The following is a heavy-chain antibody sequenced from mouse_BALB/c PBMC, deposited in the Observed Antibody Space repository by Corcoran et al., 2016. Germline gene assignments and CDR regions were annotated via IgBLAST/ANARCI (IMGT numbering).Heavy chain of an antibody. CDR3: AKWDWYFDV. J-gene: IGHJ1*01. D-gene: IGHD1-3*01. Sequence: EFPLQQSGAELVQPGASVQLSCTASGFNLKDTYMRWVKHRPEQGLGWIGRFDPASGNTKYDPNFQGTATIPADTSSNTAYLQLSSLTSEDTAVYYCAKWDWYFDVWGAGTTVAVSS. V-gene: IGHV14-3*02. CDR1: GFNLKDTY. CDR2: FDPASGNT.